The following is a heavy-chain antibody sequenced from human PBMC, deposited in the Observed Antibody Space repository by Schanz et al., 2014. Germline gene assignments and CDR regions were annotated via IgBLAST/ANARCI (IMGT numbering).Heavy chain of an antibody. CDR3: AMGGYQLHH. CDR2: ITGSGAT. CDR1: AFTFRVFA. V-gene: IGHV3-23*04. J-gene: IGHJ4*02. Sequence: EVQLVESGGGLVQPGGSLRLSCAASAFTFRVFAMNWVRQAPGKGLEWVSIITGSGATYYADSVKGRFTISRDNAENTLYLQMNSLRVEDTAVYYCAMGGYQLHHWGQGTLVTVSS. D-gene: IGHD1-7*01.